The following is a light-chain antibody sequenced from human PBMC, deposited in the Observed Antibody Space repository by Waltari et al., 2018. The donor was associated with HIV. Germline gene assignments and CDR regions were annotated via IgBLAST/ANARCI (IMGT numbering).Light chain of an antibody. J-gene: IGKJ1*01. Sequence: DIQMTQTPSPLSASVGDRVTITCRASQSISSWLAWYQQKPGKAPKLLISKSSTLESGVPSRFSGRGSGTEFTLTISSLQPDDYATYYCQQYNSKAYPTCGQGTKVEVK. CDR1: QSISSW. V-gene: IGKV1-5*03. CDR3: QQYNSKAYPT. CDR2: KSS.